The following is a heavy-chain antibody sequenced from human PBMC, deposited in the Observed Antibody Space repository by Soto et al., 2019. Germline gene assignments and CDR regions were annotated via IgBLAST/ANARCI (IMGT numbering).Heavy chain of an antibody. CDR1: GLSLTTSGVG. J-gene: IGHJ4*02. D-gene: IGHD3-3*01. V-gene: IGHV2-5*02. CDR3: AHRVLRTVFGLVTTTAIYFDF. Sequence: QITLNESGPTQVKPRQTLTLTCTFAGLSLTTSGVGVGWIRLSPGKAPEGLALIYLDDDKRYSPSLKSRLTITKDTSKNQVVLTMADLDPADTATYYCAHRVLRTVFGLVTTTAIYFDFWGQGTPVAVSS. CDR2: IYLDDDK.